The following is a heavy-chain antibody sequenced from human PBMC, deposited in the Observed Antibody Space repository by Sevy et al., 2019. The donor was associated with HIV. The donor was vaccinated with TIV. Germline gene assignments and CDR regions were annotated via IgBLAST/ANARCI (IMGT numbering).Heavy chain of an antibody. CDR2: LSFGGGKI. Sequence: GGSLRLSCAVSGFNFNIYSMSWVRQAPGKGLGWVSTLSFGGGKINYADSVKGRFIISRDDSKNTLYLQMNSLRAEDTAVYFCAREGCTRPHDYWGQGTLVTVSS. CDR1: GFNFNIYS. D-gene: IGHD2-8*01. V-gene: IGHV3-23*01. J-gene: IGHJ4*02. CDR3: AREGCTRPHDY.